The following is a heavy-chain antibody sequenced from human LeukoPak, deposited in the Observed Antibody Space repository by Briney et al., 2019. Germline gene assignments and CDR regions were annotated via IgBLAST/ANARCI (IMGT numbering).Heavy chain of an antibody. J-gene: IGHJ4*02. CDR3: ARDQPLYYFDY. CDR1: GYTFTSYG. CDR2: ISAYNGNT. V-gene: IGHV1-18*01. Sequence: GASVKVSCKASGYTFTSYGISWVRQAPGQGLEWMGWISAYNGNTNYAQKLQGSVTMTTDTSTSTAYMELRSLGSDDTAVYYCARDQPLYYFDYWGQGTLVTVSS.